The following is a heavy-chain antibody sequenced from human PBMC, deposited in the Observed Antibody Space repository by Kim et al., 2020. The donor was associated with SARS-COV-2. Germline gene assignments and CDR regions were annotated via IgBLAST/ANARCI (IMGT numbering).Heavy chain of an antibody. J-gene: IGHJ4*02. Sequence: ASVKVSCKSSGYTFTSYGISWVRQAPGQGLEWMGWISAYNGNTIYAQKLQGRVTMTTDTSTSTACMELRSLTSDDTAVYYCARNSRGSSISALDYWGQGTLVTVSS. CDR1: GYTFTSYG. CDR3: ARNSRGSSISALDY. V-gene: IGHV1-18*04. CDR2: ISAYNGNT. D-gene: IGHD6-13*01.